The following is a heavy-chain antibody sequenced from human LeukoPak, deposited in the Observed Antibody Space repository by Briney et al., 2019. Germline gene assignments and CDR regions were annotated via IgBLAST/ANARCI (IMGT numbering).Heavy chain of an antibody. CDR2: ISWDDYK. CDR3: AHSGYNSGFYFDF. V-gene: IGHV2-5*02. Sequence: ESGPTLVRPTQTLTLTCTFSGSSLSSNGVGVAWIRQPPGKALEWLALISWDDYKRSNPFLRSRLSITKDTSKNQVVLTMTNMDPVDTGTYYCAHSGYNSGFYFDFWGQGTLVTVSS. CDR1: GSSLSSNGVG. D-gene: IGHD6-19*01. J-gene: IGHJ4*02.